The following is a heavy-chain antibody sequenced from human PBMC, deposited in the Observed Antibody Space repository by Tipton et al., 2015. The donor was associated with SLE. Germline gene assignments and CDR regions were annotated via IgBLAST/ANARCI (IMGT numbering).Heavy chain of an antibody. J-gene: IGHJ6*02. CDR2: VYDSGRT. CDR3: AGAPEGESLGSMDV. CDR1: GDSISRHY. V-gene: IGHV4-59*11. D-gene: IGHD3-16*01. Sequence: TLSLTCTVSGDSISRHYWTWIRQPPGRGLEWIGCVYDSGRTNYNPSLKSRVTISLDTSKNQFSLKVRSLTAADTAVYYCAGAPEGESLGSMDVRGQGT.